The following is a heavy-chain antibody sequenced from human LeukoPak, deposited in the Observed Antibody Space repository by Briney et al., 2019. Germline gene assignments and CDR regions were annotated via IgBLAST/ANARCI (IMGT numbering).Heavy chain of an antibody. CDR2: ISYDGSNK. J-gene: IGHJ4*02. Sequence: PGRSLRLSCAASGFTFSSYGMHWVRQAPGKGLEWVAVISYDGSNKYYADSVKGRFTISRDNSKNTLYLQKNSLRAEDTAVYYCARGAAAGIASRPDYWGQGTLVTVSS. CDR3: ARGAAAGIASRPDY. CDR1: GFTFSSYG. V-gene: IGHV3-30*03. D-gene: IGHD6-13*01.